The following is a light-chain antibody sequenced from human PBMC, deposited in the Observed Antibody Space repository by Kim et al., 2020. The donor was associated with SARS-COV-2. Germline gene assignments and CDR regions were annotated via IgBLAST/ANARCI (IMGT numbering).Light chain of an antibody. Sequence: QSALTQPRSVSESPGQSVTISCTGTSSDVGGYNYVSWYQQHPGKAPKLMIYDVSKRPSGVPDRFSGSKSGNTASLTISGLQAEDEADYYCSSYAGSFTWVFGGGTQLTVL. CDR2: DVS. CDR3: SSYAGSFTWV. J-gene: IGLJ3*02. CDR1: SSDVGGYNY. V-gene: IGLV2-11*01.